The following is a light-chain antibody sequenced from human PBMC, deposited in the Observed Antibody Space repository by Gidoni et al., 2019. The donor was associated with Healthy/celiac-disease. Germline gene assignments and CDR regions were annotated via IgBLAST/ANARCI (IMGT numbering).Light chain of an antibody. CDR3: SSYTSSSLGV. CDR1: SSDVGGYNY. J-gene: IGLJ1*01. CDR2: EVS. Sequence: QSALTQPASVSGSPGQSITISCTGTSSDVGGYNYVSWYQQHPGKAPNLMIYEVSNRPSGVSNRFSGSKSGNTASLTISGLQAEDEADYYCSSYTSSSLGVFGTGTKVTVL. V-gene: IGLV2-14*01.